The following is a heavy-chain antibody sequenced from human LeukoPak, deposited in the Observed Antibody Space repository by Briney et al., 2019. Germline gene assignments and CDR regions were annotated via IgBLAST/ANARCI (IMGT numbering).Heavy chain of an antibody. V-gene: IGHV3-7*01. Sequence: PGGSLRLSCAASGFTFSNYWMTWVRQAPGKELEWVANINQDGNAKYYVDSVKGRFTISRDNAKNSLYLQMNSLGAEDTAVYYCARVNPDYGDNHFDYWGQGTLVTVSS. D-gene: IGHD4-17*01. J-gene: IGHJ4*02. CDR1: GFTFSNYW. CDR2: INQDGNAK. CDR3: ARVNPDYGDNHFDY.